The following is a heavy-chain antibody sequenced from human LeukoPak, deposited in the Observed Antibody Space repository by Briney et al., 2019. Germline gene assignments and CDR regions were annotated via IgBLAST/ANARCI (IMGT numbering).Heavy chain of an antibody. V-gene: IGHV3-7*01. D-gene: IGHD2-8*01. Sequence: GGSLRLSCAASGFTFNSHRMSGVRQAPGKGLEGVANISQDGSDKSYVDPVKGGFPISRDNAKHAVSLHMHSLRSEDTAVYYWARVKMGFAMFYYWGQGALV. CDR1: GFTFNSHR. CDR2: ISQDGSDK. J-gene: IGHJ4*02. CDR3: ARVKMGFAMFYY.